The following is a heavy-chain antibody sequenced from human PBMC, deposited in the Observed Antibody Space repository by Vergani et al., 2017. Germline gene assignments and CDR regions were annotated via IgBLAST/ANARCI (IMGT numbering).Heavy chain of an antibody. CDR1: AYSISSTYY. CDR2: IYHTGSA. V-gene: IGHV4-38-2*01. Sequence: QVQLQESGPGLVKPSETLSLTCAVSAYSISSTYYWGWIRQPPGKGLEWIGNIYHTGSAYYNPSLKSRVTISVDTSKNQFSLKLSSVTAADTALYYCARHRGDYDRGGMDVWGQGTTVTVSS. D-gene: IGHD4-17*01. J-gene: IGHJ6*02. CDR3: ARHRGDYDRGGMDV.